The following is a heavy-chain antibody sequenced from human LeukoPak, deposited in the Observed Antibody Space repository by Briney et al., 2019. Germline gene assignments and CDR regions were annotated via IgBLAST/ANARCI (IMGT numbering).Heavy chain of an antibody. Sequence: GESLKISCKGSGYYFTSYWIGWVRQMLGKGLRWMGIIYPGDSDTRYSPSFQGQVTISADKSINTAYLQWSSLKASDTAMYYCARSLSSGWSDVFDIWGQGTMITVSS. CDR2: IYPGDSDT. V-gene: IGHV5-51*01. CDR3: ARSLSSGWSDVFDI. CDR1: GYYFTSYW. D-gene: IGHD6-19*01. J-gene: IGHJ3*02.